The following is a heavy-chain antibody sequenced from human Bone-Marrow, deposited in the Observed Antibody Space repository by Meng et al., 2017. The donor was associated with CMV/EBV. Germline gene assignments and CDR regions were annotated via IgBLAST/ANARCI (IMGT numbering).Heavy chain of an antibody. CDR3: ARDSNDVGATDY. D-gene: IGHD1-26*01. J-gene: IGHJ4*02. CDR1: GFTFSSYE. V-gene: IGHV3-48*03. Sequence: GSLRLSCAASGFTFSSYEMNWVRQAPGKGLEWVSYISSSGSTIYYADSVKGRFTISRDNAKNSLYLQMNSLRAEDTAVYYCARDSNDVGATDYWGQGTLVTVSS. CDR2: ISSSGSTI.